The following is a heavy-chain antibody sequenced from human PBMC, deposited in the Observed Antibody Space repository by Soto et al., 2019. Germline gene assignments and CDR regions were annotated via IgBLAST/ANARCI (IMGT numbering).Heavy chain of an antibody. V-gene: IGHV4-39*01. CDR3: ARIRHCNNGVCRGVNAFDI. CDR2: IYYSGST. Sequence: QLQLQESGPGLVKPSETLSLTCTVSGDSISSSSYYWAWIRQPPGKGLEWIGSIYYSGSTFYNPSLNSRVTISMDTSKNQFSLKLSSVTATDTAVHYCARIRHCNNGVCRGVNAFDIWGQGTMVTVSS. CDR1: GDSISSSSYY. J-gene: IGHJ3*02. D-gene: IGHD2-8*01.